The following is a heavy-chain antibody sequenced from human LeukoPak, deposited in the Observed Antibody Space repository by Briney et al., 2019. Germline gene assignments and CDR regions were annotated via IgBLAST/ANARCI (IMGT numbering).Heavy chain of an antibody. Sequence: QAGGSLRLSCAASGFTFSSYAMSWVRQAPGKGLEWVSAISGSGGSTYYADSVKGRFTISRDNSKNTLYLQMNSLRAEDTAVYYCAKAKHPLPTMVRGVRSLLNAPDYWGQGTLVTVSS. CDR1: GFTFSSYA. CDR3: AKAKHPLPTMVRGVRSLLNAPDY. J-gene: IGHJ4*02. V-gene: IGHV3-23*01. D-gene: IGHD3-10*01. CDR2: ISGSGGST.